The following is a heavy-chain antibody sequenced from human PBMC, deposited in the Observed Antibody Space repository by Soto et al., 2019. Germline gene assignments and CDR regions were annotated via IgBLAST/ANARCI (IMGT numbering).Heavy chain of an antibody. CDR3: ARDFGRSGSYYNVFFDAFDI. J-gene: IGHJ3*02. CDR2: ISSSSSYI. V-gene: IGHV3-21*01. D-gene: IGHD3-10*01. Sequence: GGSLRLSCAASGFTFSSYSMNWVRQAPGKGLEWVSSISSSSSYIYYSDSVKGRFTISRDNAKNSLYLQMNSLRAEDTAVYYCARDFGRSGSYYNVFFDAFDIWGQGTMVTVSS. CDR1: GFTFSSYS.